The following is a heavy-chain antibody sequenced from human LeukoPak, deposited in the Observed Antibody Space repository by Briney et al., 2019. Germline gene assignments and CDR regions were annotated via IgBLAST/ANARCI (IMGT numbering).Heavy chain of an antibody. D-gene: IGHD6-13*01. Sequence: GGSLRLSCAASGFTFSSYGMHWVRQAPGKGLEWVAFIRYDGSNRYYADSVKGRFTISRDNSKNTLHLQMNSLRAEDTAVYYCAKDPFHSSSWHYFDYWGQGTLVTVSS. CDR1: GFTFSSYG. J-gene: IGHJ4*02. CDR2: IRYDGSNR. V-gene: IGHV3-30*02. CDR3: AKDPFHSSSWHYFDY.